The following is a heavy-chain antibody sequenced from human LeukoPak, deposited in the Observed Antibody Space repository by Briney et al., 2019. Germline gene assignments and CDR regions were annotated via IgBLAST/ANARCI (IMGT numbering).Heavy chain of an antibody. Sequence: GASVKVSCKASGYTFTGYYMHWVRQAPGQGLEWMGWINPNSGGTNYAQKFQGRVTMTRDTSISTAYMELGRLRSDDTAVYYCARVGAAAGPWAFDIWGQGTMVTVSS. J-gene: IGHJ3*02. CDR3: ARVGAAAGPWAFDI. CDR2: INPNSGGT. D-gene: IGHD6-13*01. V-gene: IGHV1-2*02. CDR1: GYTFTGYY.